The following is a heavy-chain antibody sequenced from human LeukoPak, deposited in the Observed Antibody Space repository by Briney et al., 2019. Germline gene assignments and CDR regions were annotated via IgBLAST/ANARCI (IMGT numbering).Heavy chain of an antibody. D-gene: IGHD3-9*01. CDR1: GLTFSSYA. CDR3: ARGILRYFDWLLLLFDY. Sequence: PGRSLRLSCAASGLTFSSYAMHWVRQAPGKGLEWVAVISYDGSNKYYADSVKGRFTISRDNSKNTLYLQMNSLRAEDTAVYYCARGILRYFDWLLLLFDYWGQGTLVTVSS. CDR2: ISYDGSNK. V-gene: IGHV3-30-3*01. J-gene: IGHJ4*02.